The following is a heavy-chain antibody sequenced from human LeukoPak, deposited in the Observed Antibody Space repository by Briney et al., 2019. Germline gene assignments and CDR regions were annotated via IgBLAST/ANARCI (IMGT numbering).Heavy chain of an antibody. CDR2: INPNSGGT. V-gene: IGHV1-2*02. CDR1: GYTFTGYY. J-gene: IGHJ6*03. D-gene: IGHD3-10*01. Sequence: ASVKVSCKASGYTFTGYYMHWVRQAPGQGLEWMGWINPNSGGTNYAQKFQGRVTMTRDTSISTAYMELSRLRSGDTAVYYCARAKREYYYYYYYYMDVWGKGTTVTISS. CDR3: ARAKREYYYYYYYYMDV.